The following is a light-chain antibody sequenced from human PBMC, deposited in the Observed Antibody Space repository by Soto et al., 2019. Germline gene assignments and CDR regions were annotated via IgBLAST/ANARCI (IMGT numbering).Light chain of an antibody. J-gene: IGLJ1*01. CDR3: SSYTGGNPSYV. CDR2: EVT. V-gene: IGLV2-14*02. CDR1: TADVGSSKF. Sequence: QSVLTQPASASGSPGQSITISCNGTTADVGSSKFVSWYQQHPGKAPKLMIYEVTIRPSGVSDRFSGSKSGNTASLTVSGLQAEDEADYYCSSYTGGNPSYVFVTGTKVTVL.